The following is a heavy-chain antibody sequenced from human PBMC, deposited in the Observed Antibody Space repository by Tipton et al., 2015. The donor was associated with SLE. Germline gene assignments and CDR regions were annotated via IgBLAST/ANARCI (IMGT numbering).Heavy chain of an antibody. V-gene: IGHV4-59*06. J-gene: IGHJ6*02. CDR2: IYYSGST. CDR1: GGSISSYY. Sequence: LRLSCTVSGGSISSYYWSWIRQPPGKGLEWIGYIYYSGSTYYNPSLKSRVTISVDTSKNQFSLKLSSVTAADTAVYYCARSGYYGDPERYYYGMDVWGQGTTVTVSS. D-gene: IGHD4-17*01. CDR3: ARSGYYGDPERYYYGMDV.